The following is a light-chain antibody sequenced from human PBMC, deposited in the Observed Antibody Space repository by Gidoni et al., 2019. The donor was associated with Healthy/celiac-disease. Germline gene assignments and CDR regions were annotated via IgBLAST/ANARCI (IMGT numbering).Light chain of an antibody. CDR2: GAS. V-gene: IGKV3-15*01. CDR3: QQYNNWPPMYT. J-gene: IGKJ2*01. CDR1: QSVSSN. Sequence: EIVMTQSPATRAVSPGERATLSCRASQSVSSNLAWYQQKPGQAPRLLIYGASTRATGIPARFSGSGSGTEFTLTISSLQSEDFAVYYCQQYNNWPPMYTFGQXTKLEIK.